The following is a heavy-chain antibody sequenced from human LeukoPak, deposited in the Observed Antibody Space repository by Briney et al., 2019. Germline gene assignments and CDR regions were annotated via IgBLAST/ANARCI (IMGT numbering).Heavy chain of an antibody. D-gene: IGHD3-10*01. CDR2: INSDGSST. Sequence: PGGSLRLSCAASGFTFSSYWMHWVRQAPGKGLVWVSRINSDGSSTSYADSVKGRFTISRDNSKNTLYLQMNSLRAEDTAVYYCAKTAYFGYYYGSGSSNWFDPWGQGTLVTVSS. CDR1: GFTFSSYW. J-gene: IGHJ5*02. V-gene: IGHV3-74*01. CDR3: AKTAYFGYYYGSGSSNWFDP.